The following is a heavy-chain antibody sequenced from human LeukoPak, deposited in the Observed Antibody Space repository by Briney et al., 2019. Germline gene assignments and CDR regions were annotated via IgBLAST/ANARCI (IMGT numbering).Heavy chain of an antibody. J-gene: IGHJ4*02. CDR1: GGSFSGYY. CDR2: INHSGST. Sequence: SETLSLTCAVYGGSFSGYYWSWIRQPPGKGLEWIGEINHSGSTNYNPSLKSRVTISVDTSKNQFSLKLSSVTAADTAVYYGARGIVMVNTGGYFDYWGQGTLVTVSS. CDR3: ARGIVMVNTGGYFDY. V-gene: IGHV4-34*01. D-gene: IGHD3-22*01.